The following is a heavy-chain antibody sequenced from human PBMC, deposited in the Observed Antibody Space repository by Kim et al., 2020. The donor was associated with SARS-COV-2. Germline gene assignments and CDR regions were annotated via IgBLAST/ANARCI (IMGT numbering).Heavy chain of an antibody. J-gene: IGHJ6*02. D-gene: IGHD6-6*01. V-gene: IGHV1-2*02. CDR2: INPNSGGT. CDR1: GYTFTGYY. CDR3: ARDSKIAARRWGMDV. Sequence: ASVKVSCKASGYTFTGYYMHWVRQAPGQGLEWMGWINPNSGGTNYAQKFQGRVTMTRDTSISTAYMELSRLRSDDTAVYYCARDSKIAARRWGMDVWGQGTTVTVSS.